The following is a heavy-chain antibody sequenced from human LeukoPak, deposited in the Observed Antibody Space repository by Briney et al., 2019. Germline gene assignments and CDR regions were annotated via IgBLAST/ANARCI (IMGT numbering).Heavy chain of an antibody. CDR1: GFTFSDYY. D-gene: IGHD2-2*01. CDR2: ISSSGSTI. V-gene: IGHV3-11*04. CDR3: ARGRNIVVVPAASHDY. J-gene: IGHJ4*02. Sequence: GGSLILSCAASGFTFSDYYMSWIRQAPGKGLEWVSYISSSGSTIYYADSVKGRFTISRDNAKNSLYLQMNSLRAEDTAVYYCARGRNIVVVPAASHDYWGQGTLVTVSS.